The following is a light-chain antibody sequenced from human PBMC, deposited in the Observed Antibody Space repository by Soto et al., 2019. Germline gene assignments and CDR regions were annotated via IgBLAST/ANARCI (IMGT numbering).Light chain of an antibody. CDR3: QQYNGYYRT. J-gene: IGKJ2*01. Sequence: EIVLTQSPGTLSLSPGERATLSCRASQSVSSSYLAWYQQKPGQAPRLLIYGASSRATGIPDRFSGSGSGTDFTLTISRLEPEDFAIYYCQQYNGYYRTFGQGTKVDIK. CDR2: GAS. CDR1: QSVSSSY. V-gene: IGKV3-20*01.